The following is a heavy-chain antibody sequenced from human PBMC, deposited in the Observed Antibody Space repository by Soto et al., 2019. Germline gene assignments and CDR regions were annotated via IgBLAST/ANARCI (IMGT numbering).Heavy chain of an antibody. CDR2: IWYDGSNK. D-gene: IGHD3-10*01. Sequence: GGSLRLSCAASGFTFSSYGMHWVRQAPGKGLEWVAVIWYDGSNKYYADSVKGRFTISRDNSKNTLYLQMNSLRAEDTAVYYCARDFSYGSGSPGDYYYYMDVWGKGTTVTVSS. J-gene: IGHJ6*03. CDR3: ARDFSYGSGSPGDYYYYMDV. V-gene: IGHV3-33*01. CDR1: GFTFSSYG.